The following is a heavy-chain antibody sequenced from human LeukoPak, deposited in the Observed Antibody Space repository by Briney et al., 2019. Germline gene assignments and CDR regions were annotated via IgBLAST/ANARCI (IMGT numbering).Heavy chain of an antibody. V-gene: IGHV3-21*01. Sequence: GGSLRLSCAASGFTFNTYSMNWVRQAPGKGLEWVSYISSSSSYIYYADSVKGRFTISRDNAKNSLYLQMNSLRAEDTAVYYCARYACSTTSCDIYNFDYWGQGDLVTVSS. CDR2: ISSSSSYI. CDR1: GFTFNTYS. D-gene: IGHD2-2*02. J-gene: IGHJ4*02. CDR3: ARYACSTTSCDIYNFDY.